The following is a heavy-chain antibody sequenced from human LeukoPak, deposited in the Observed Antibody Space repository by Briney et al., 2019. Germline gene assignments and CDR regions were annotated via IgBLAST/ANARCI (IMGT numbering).Heavy chain of an antibody. Sequence: GGSLRLSCAASGFTFSSYGMHWVRQAPGKGLEWVAFIRYDGSNKYYADSVKGRSTISRDNSKNTLYLQMNSLRAEDTAVYYCAKEKGLAAAGYFDYWGQGTLVTVSS. CDR1: GFTFSSYG. D-gene: IGHD6-13*01. V-gene: IGHV3-30*02. CDR2: IRYDGSNK. CDR3: AKEKGLAAAGYFDY. J-gene: IGHJ4*02.